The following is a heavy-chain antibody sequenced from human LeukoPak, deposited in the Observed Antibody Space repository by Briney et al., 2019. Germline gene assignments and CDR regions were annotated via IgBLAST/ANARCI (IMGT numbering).Heavy chain of an antibody. D-gene: IGHD5-18*01. CDR2: VYYSGSS. V-gene: IGHV4-39*01. CDR3: ARLFGYRDNYFDY. Sequence: SETLSLTCTVSGVFISSSGYYWAWIRQPPGKRLECIGSVYYSGSSYYDPSLKSRVTISLDTSKNQFSLKLSSVTAADTAVYYCARLFGYRDNYFDYWGQGTLVTVSS. CDR1: GVFISSSGYY. J-gene: IGHJ4*02.